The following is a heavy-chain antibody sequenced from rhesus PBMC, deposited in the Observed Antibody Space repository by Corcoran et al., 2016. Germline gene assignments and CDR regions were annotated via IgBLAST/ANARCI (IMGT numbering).Heavy chain of an antibody. V-gene: IGHV3S11*01. CDR3: TRDSSGWDDFDY. D-gene: IGHD6-31*01. CDR1: GFTFSNYW. J-gene: IGHJ4*01. CDR2: IKNKADGGTA. Sequence: EVQLVESGGGLVQPGGSLRLSCAASGFTFSNYWMSWVRQAPGKVLEWVGFIKNKADGGTAAYAESVKGRFTISRDDSKNTLYLQMNSLKTEDTAVYYCTRDSSGWDDFDYWGQGVLVTVSS.